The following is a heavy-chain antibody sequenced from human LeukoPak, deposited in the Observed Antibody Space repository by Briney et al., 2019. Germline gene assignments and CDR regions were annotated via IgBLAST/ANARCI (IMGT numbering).Heavy chain of an antibody. CDR2: INHSGST. V-gene: IGHV4-39*07. J-gene: IGHJ5*02. CDR1: GGSISSSSYY. D-gene: IGHD3-22*01. Sequence: SETLSLTCTVSGGSISSSSYYWSWIRQPPGKGLEWIGEINHSGSTNYNPSLKSRVTISVDTSKNQFSLKLSSVTAADTAVYYCARRTSYYYYDSSGYANWFDPWGQGTLVTVSS. CDR3: ARRTSYYYYDSSGYANWFDP.